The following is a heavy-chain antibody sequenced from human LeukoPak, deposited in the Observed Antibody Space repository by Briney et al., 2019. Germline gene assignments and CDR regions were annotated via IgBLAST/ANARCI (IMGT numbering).Heavy chain of an antibody. CDR3: AKVGGYYDSSGYILYYFDY. V-gene: IGHV3-11*01. Sequence: PGGSLRLSCAASGFTFSDYYMSWIREAPGKGLEWVSYISSSGSTIYYADSVKGRFTISRDNAKNSLYLQMNSLRAEDTAVYYCAKVGGYYDSSGYILYYFDYWGQGTLVTVSS. D-gene: IGHD3-22*01. CDR2: ISSSGSTI. CDR1: GFTFSDYY. J-gene: IGHJ4*02.